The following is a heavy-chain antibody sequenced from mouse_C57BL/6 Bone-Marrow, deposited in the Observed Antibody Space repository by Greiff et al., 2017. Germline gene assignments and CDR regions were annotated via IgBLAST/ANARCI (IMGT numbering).Heavy chain of an antibody. CDR3: ARVTTVVAPYYFDY. Sequence: ESGPGLVKPSQSLSLTCSVTGYSITSGYYWNWIRQFPGNKLEWMGYISYDGSNNYNPSLKNRISITRDTAKHQFFLKLNSVTTEDTATYYCARVTTVVAPYYFDYWGQGTTLTVSS. CDR2: ISYDGSN. D-gene: IGHD1-1*01. V-gene: IGHV3-6*01. CDR1: GYSITSGYY. J-gene: IGHJ2*01.